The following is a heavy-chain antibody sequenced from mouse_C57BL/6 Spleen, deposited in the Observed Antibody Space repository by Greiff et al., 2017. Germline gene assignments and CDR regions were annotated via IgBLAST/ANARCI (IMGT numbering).Heavy chain of an antibody. Sequence: EVQGVESGGGLVQPGGSMKLSCAASGFTFSDAWMDWVRQSPEKGLEWVAEIRNKANNHATYYAESVKGRFTISRDDSKSSVYLQMNSLRAEDTGIYYCTRGTVVAFDYWGQGTTLTVSS. CDR2: IRNKANNHAT. V-gene: IGHV6-6*01. CDR3: TRGTVVAFDY. CDR1: GFTFSDAW. J-gene: IGHJ2*01. D-gene: IGHD1-1*01.